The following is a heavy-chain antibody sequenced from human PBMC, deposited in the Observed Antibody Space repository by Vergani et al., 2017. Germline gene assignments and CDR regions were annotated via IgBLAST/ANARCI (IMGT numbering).Heavy chain of an antibody. D-gene: IGHD3-10*01. J-gene: IGHJ4*02. Sequence: QVQLVESGGGLVKPGGSLRLSCAASGFTFSDYYMSWIRQAPGKGLEWVSYISSSSSYTNYADSVKGRFTISRDNAKNSLYLQMNSLRAEDTAVYYCARDARMVRAFDYWGQGTLVTVSS. CDR2: ISSSSSYT. CDR1: GFTFSDYY. CDR3: ARDARMVRAFDY. V-gene: IGHV3-11*06.